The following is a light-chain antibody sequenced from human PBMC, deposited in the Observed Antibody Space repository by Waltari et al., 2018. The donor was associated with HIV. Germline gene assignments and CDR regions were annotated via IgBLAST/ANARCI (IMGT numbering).Light chain of an antibody. CDR3: AAWDDRLDGQGV. CDR2: NDN. J-gene: IGLJ3*02. Sequence: QSVLTQPPSASGTPGQRVTISCSGTRSNIGTNTVNWYQIIPGTAPKLLIYNDNQRRSGVPDRFSGSRSGTSASLAISGLQSEDEADYYCAAWDDRLDGQGVFGGGTTLTVL. CDR1: RSNIGTNT. V-gene: IGLV1-44*01.